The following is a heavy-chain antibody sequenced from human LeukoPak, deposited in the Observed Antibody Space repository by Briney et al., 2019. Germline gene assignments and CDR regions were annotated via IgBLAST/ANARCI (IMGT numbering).Heavy chain of an antibody. V-gene: IGHV4-34*01. CDR3: ARRKRERRITMVRGVIGWFDP. Sequence: SETLSLTCAVYGXSFSGYYGSWIRQPPGKGLEWIGEINHSGSTNYNPSLKSRVTISVDPSKNQFSLKLSSVTAADTAVYYCARRKRERRITMVRGVIGWFDPWGQGTLVTVSS. J-gene: IGHJ5*02. CDR1: GXSFSGYY. D-gene: IGHD3-10*01. CDR2: INHSGST.